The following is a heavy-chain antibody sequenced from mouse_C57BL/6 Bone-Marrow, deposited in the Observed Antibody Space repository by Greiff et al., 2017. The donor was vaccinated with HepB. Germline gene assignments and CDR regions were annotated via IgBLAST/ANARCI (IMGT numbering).Heavy chain of an antibody. CDR1: GYAFSSYW. Sequence: QVHVKQSGAELVKPGASVKISCKASGYAFSSYWMNWVKQRPGKGLEWIGQIYPGDGDTNYNGKFKGKATLTADKSSSTAYMQLSSLTSEDSAVYFCARNYYGSSSHWYFDVWGTGTTVTVSS. J-gene: IGHJ1*03. CDR2: IYPGDGDT. D-gene: IGHD1-1*01. V-gene: IGHV1-80*01. CDR3: ARNYYGSSSHWYFDV.